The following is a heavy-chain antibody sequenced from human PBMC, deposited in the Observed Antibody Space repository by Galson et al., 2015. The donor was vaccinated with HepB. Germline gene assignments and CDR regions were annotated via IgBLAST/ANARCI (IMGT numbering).Heavy chain of an antibody. V-gene: IGHV3-30-3*01. CDR1: GFTFTTSA. J-gene: IGHJ4*02. CDR3: ARERGVVGWGSYYFDY. D-gene: IGHD6-19*01. CDR2: ISYDGSKK. Sequence: SLRLSCAASGFTFTTSAMHWVRQAPGKGLEWVSLISYDGSKKYYTDSAKGRFTISRDNAKNTVYLQMNSLRDEDTAVYYCARERGVVGWGSYYFDYWGQGTLVTVSS.